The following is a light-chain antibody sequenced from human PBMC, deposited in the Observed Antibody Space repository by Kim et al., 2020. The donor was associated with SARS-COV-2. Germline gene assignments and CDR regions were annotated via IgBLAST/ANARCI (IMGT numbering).Light chain of an antibody. V-gene: IGKV1-6*01. CDR2: AAS. Sequence: SASVGDRVTITCRESQGIRNDLSWYQQKPGKAPKLLIYAASSLQRGVPSRFSGSGSGTDFTLPVSSLQPEDFATYYCLQDYNYPYTFGQGTKLEIK. CDR1: QGIRND. CDR3: LQDYNYPYT. J-gene: IGKJ2*01.